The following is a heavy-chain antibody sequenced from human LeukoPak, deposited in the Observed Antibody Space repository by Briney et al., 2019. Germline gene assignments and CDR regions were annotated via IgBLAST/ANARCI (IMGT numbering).Heavy chain of an antibody. Sequence: SETLSVTCTVSGDIVSGDSISSVGFYWSWIRQHPGKGLEWFGYISHSGSTYYNPSLKRRLAISVDTSKSQFSLWLSSVTAADTAVYYCAGGRRYSSTWYYFDYWGQGILATVSS. J-gene: IGHJ4*02. CDR1: GDSISSVGFY. CDR3: AGGRRYSSTWYYFDY. CDR2: ISHSGST. D-gene: IGHD6-13*01. V-gene: IGHV4-31*03.